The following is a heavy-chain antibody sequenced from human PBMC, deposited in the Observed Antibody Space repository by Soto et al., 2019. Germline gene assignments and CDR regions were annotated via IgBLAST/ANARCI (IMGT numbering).Heavy chain of an antibody. D-gene: IGHD3-10*01. CDR2: IYYSGGT. Sequence: NPSETLSLTCSVSGGSLSRNYWSWIRQPPGKGLEWIGYIYYSGGTNYNPSLKSRVTISLDTSRNEFSLKLSSVTTADTAIYYCARGINYFGPRGQGALVTVSS. V-gene: IGHV4-59*13. J-gene: IGHJ5*02. CDR3: ARGINYFGP. CDR1: GGSLSRNY.